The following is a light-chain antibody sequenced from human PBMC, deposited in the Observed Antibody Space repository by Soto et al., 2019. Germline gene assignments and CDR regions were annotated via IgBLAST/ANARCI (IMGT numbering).Light chain of an antibody. J-gene: IGKJ1*01. CDR2: WAS. CDR3: QQYYSTPPT. CDR1: QSVLFSSNNKNY. Sequence: DIVITQSPASLAVSLGERATINCKSSQSVLFSSNNKNYLAWYQQKPGQPPKLLIYWASTRESGVPDRFSGSGSGTDFTLTISSLQAEDVAVYYCQQYYSTPPTFGQGTKVDIK. V-gene: IGKV4-1*01.